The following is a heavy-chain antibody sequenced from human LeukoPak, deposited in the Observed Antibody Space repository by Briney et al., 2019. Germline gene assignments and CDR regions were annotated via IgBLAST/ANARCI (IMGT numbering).Heavy chain of an antibody. D-gene: IGHD1-26*01. CDR2: ISPDGSGR. V-gene: IGHV3-7*04. CDR1: GFTFSNSW. CDR3: AKDSGTF. Sequence: GGSLRLSCAASGFTFSNSWMTWVRKAPGKGLEWVANISPDGSGRFYVESVKGRFTISRDNAKKSLFLQMNSLRVEDTALYYCAKDSGTFWGQGTLVTVSS. J-gene: IGHJ4*02.